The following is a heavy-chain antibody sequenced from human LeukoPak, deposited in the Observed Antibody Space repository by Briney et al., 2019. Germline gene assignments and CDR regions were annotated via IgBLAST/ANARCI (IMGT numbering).Heavy chain of an antibody. J-gene: IGHJ6*03. CDR2: IYISGST. CDR3: ARTSGRSWFYYYIDV. D-gene: IGHD2-15*01. V-gene: IGHV4-4*07. CDR1: GGFLSNYN. Sequence: SETLSLTCRVSGGFLSNYNWNWIRQSAGKGLEWIGRIYISGSTDYNPSLKSRVTMSVDASKNEFSLRLNSVTAADSAVYYCARTSGRSWFYYYIDVWGNGTTVTVSS.